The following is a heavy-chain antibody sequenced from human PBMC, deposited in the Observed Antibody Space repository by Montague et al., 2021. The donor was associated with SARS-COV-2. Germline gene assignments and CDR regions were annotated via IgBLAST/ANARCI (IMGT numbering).Heavy chain of an antibody. D-gene: IGHD4-17*01. CDR1: GFSPTTRGVG. J-gene: IGHJ4*02. CDR3: TQRATLTTCFDS. Sequence: PALVKPTQTLTLTCTFSGFSPTTRGVGVGWIRQPPGKALEWLALIYWADDKRYSPSLKSRLTITKDTSKNQVVLTMTDTDPVDTASYFCTQRATLTTCFDSWGQGTLVTISP. V-gene: IGHV2-5*02. CDR2: IYWADDK.